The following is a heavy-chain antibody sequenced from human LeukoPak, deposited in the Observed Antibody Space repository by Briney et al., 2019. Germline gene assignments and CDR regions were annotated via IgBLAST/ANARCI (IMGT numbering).Heavy chain of an antibody. Sequence: SETLSLTCTVSGGSISSYYWSWIRQPPGKGLERIGYIYYSGSTNYNPSLKSRVTISVDTSKNQFSLKLSSVTAADTAVYYCARTDFWSGYYDFDYWGQGTLVTVSS. CDR3: ARTDFWSGYYDFDY. CDR1: GGSISSYY. CDR2: IYYSGST. V-gene: IGHV4-59*01. J-gene: IGHJ4*02. D-gene: IGHD3-3*01.